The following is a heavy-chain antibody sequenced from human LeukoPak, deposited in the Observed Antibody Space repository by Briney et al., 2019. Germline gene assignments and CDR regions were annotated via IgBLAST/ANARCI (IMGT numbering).Heavy chain of an antibody. CDR2: INPNSGGT. D-gene: IGHD6-6*01. Sequence: ASVKVSCKASGYTFTAYYIHWVRQAPGQGLEWMGWINPNSGGTNYAQKFQGRVTMTRDTSISTAYMELSRLRSDDTAVYYCAREAAARRDDAFDIWGQGTMVTVSS. CDR1: GYTFTAYY. J-gene: IGHJ3*02. V-gene: IGHV1-2*02. CDR3: AREAAARRDDAFDI.